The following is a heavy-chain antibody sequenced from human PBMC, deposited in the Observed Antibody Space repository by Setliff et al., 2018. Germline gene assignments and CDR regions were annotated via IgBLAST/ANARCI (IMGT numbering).Heavy chain of an antibody. CDR3: ARGGLAAANKKGVFEY. V-gene: IGHV1-46*01. CDR1: GYTFTSYY. Sequence: ASVKVSCKASGYTFTSYYMYWLRQAPGQGPEWMGIINIGGGSASYAQKFQDRVTMTGDTSTNTVYLEVSSLTSDDSAVYYCARGGLAAANKKGVFEYWGQGTLVTVSS. D-gene: IGHD6-13*01. CDR2: INIGGGSA. J-gene: IGHJ4*02.